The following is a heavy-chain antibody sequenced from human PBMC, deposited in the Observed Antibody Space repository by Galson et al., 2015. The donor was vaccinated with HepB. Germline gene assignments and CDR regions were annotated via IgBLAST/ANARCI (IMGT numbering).Heavy chain of an antibody. D-gene: IGHD2-21*02. CDR1: GYTFTSYG. CDR2: ISVYNGST. V-gene: IGHV1-18*04. J-gene: IGHJ4*02. CDR3: ATDALYCGGDCYPGYFDY. Sequence: SVKVSCKASGYTFTSYGITWVRQAPGQGLEWMGWISVYNGSTNYAQKFQGRVTMTTDTSTNTAYMELRSLRSDDTAVYYCATDALYCGGDCYPGYFDYWGQGTLVTVSS.